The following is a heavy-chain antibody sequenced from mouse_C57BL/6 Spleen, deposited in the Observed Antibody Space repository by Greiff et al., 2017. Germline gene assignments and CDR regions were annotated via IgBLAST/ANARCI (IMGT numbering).Heavy chain of an antibody. CDR1: GYTFTSYW. CDR2: INPSSGYT. J-gene: IGHJ2*01. V-gene: IGHV1-7*01. CDR3: ARSDYYENDDGEFDY. D-gene: IGHD2-4*01. Sequence: QVQLQQSGAELAKPGASVKLSCKASGYTFTSYWMHWVKQRPGKGLEWIGYINPSSGYTKYNQKFKDKATLTADKSSSTAYMKLGSLTYEDSAVYDSARSDYYENDDGEFDYWGQGTTLTVSA.